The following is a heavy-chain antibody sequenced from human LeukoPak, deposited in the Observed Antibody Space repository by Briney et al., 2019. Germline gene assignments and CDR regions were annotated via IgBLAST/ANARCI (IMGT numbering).Heavy chain of an antibody. Sequence: SGGSLRLSCAASGFIFGGYAMHWVRQAPGKGLEWVSGINWNSGTIGYADSVKGRFTISRDNAKNSLYLQMNSLRADDMAFYYCARDRFRYCSGAYCSHFEFWGQGTLVSVSS. CDR2: INWNSGTI. D-gene: IGHD2-15*01. V-gene: IGHV3-9*03. CDR1: GFIFGGYA. CDR3: ARDRFRYCSGAYCSHFEF. J-gene: IGHJ4*02.